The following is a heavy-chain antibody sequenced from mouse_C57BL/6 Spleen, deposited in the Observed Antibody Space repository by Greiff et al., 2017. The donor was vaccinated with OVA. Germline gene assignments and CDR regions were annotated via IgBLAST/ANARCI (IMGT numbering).Heavy chain of an antibody. D-gene: IGHD4-1*01. CDR2: ISSGSSTI. CDR3: ARSGTFPFDY. V-gene: IGHV5-17*01. CDR1: GFTFSDYG. Sequence: EVKVVESGGGLVKPGGSLKLSCAASGFTFSDYGMHWVRQAPEKGLEWVAYISSGSSTIYYADTVKGRFTISRDNAKNTLFLQMTSLRSEDTAMYYCARSGTFPFDYWGQGTTLTVSS. J-gene: IGHJ2*01.